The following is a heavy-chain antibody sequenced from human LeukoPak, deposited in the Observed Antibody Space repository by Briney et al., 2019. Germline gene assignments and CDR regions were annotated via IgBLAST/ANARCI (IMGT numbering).Heavy chain of an antibody. CDR3: ARHIVAGWYFDL. CDR1: GGSFSGYY. Sequence: SETLSLTCAVYGGSFSGYYWSWIRQPPGKGLEWIGEINHSGSTNYNPSLKSRVTISVDTSKNQFSLKLSSVTAADTAVYYCARHIVAGWYFDLWGRGTLVTVSS. CDR2: INHSGST. J-gene: IGHJ2*01. V-gene: IGHV4-34*01. D-gene: IGHD2-21*01.